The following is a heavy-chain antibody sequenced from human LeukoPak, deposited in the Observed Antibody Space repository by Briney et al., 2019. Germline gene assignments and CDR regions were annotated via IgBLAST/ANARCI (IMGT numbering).Heavy chain of an antibody. CDR2: ISYDGSNK. D-gene: IGHD6-13*01. CDR1: GFTFSSYA. CDR3: ARRVAAAGSYHFDY. Sequence: HPGGSLRLSCAAPGFTFSSYAMHWVRQAPGKGLEWVAVISYDGSNKYYADSVKGRFTISRDNSKNTLYLQMNSLRAEDTAVYYCARRVAAAGSYHFDYWGQGTLVTVSS. J-gene: IGHJ4*02. V-gene: IGHV3-30-3*01.